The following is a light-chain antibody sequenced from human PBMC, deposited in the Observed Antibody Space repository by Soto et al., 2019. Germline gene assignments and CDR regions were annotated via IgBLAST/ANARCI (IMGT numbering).Light chain of an antibody. CDR2: AAS. J-gene: IGKJ4*01. CDR3: LQHYGYPLT. CDR1: QGIRNE. Sequence: DTQMTQSPSSLSASVGDRVTITCRASQGIRNELGWYQQKPGKAPKRLIYAASSLQSGVPSRFSGSGSGTEFTLTISTLQPEDFSTYYCLQHYGYPLTCGGGTKVEIK. V-gene: IGKV1-17*01.